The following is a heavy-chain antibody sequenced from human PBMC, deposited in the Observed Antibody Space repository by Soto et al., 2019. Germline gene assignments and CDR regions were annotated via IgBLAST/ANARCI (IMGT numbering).Heavy chain of an antibody. CDR3: ARGQGGYSYGYSYYYYMDV. CDR2: INHSGST. D-gene: IGHD5-18*01. J-gene: IGHJ6*03. CDR1: GGSFSGYY. Sequence: QVQLQQWGAGLLKPSETLSLTCAVYGGSFSGYYWSWIRQPPGKGLEWIGEINHSGSTNYNPSLKSRVTISVDTSKNQFSLKLSSVTAADTAVYYCARGQGGYSYGYSYYYYMDVWGKGTTVTVSS. V-gene: IGHV4-34*01.